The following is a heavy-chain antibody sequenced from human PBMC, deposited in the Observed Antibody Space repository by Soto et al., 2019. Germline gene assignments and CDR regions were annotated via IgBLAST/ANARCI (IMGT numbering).Heavy chain of an antibody. V-gene: IGHV1-2*02. CDR3: ARAGGSGRVGSSWFDP. CDR1: GYTFTGYY. CDR2: INPNSGAT. Sequence: QVQLVQSGAEVKKPGASVKVSCKASGYTFTGYYMHWVRQAPGQGLEWMGWINPNSGATNYAQKFQDRVTMTRDTSISTAYMELSRLRSDDTAVYYCARAGGSGRVGSSWFDPWGQGTLVTVSS. D-gene: IGHD3-10*01. J-gene: IGHJ5*02.